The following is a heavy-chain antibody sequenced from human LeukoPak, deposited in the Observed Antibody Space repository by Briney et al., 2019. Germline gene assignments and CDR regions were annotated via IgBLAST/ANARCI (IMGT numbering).Heavy chain of an antibody. CDR2: MNPNSGNT. CDR3: ARTYYDILTGLD. CDR1: GYTFTSYD. D-gene: IGHD3-9*01. Sequence: ASVKVSCKASGYTFTSYDVNWVRQATGQGLEWMGWMNPNSGNTGYAQKFQGRVTMTRNTSISTAYMELSSLRSEDTAVYYCARTYYDILTGLDWGQGTLVTVSS. J-gene: IGHJ4*02. V-gene: IGHV1-8*01.